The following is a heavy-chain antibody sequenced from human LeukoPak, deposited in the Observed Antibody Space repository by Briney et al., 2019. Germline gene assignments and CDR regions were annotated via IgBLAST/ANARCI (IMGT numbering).Heavy chain of an antibody. J-gene: IGHJ6*03. V-gene: IGHV4-59*01. CDR3: ASNIAAAGTYGPPPYYYMDV. Sequence: SETLSLTCTVSGGSISSYYWSWIRQPPGKGLEWIGYIYYSGSTNYNPSLKSRVTISVDTSKNQFSLKLSSVTAADTAVYYCASNIAAAGTYGPPPYYYMDVWGKGTTVTVSS. CDR2: IYYSGST. D-gene: IGHD6-13*01. CDR1: GGSISSYY.